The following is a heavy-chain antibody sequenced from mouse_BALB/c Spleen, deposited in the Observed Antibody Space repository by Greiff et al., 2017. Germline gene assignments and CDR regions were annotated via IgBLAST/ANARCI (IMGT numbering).Heavy chain of an antibody. CDR2: INPSSGYT. CDR3: ARGKDSTLVAPSDV. CDR1: GYTFTSYT. V-gene: IGHV1-4*01. J-gene: IGHJ1*01. D-gene: IGHD1-1*01. Sequence: QVQLQQSGAELARPGASVKMSCKASGYTFTSYTMHWVKQRPGQGLEWIGYINPSSGYTNYNQKFKDKATLTADKSSSTAYLQLSSLTSEDSAVYYCARGKDSTLVAPSDVWGAGTTVTVSS.